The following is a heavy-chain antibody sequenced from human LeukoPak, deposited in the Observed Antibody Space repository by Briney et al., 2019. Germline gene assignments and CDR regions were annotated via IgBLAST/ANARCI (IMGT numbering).Heavy chain of an antibody. CDR3: ARGDSSGWYYFDY. V-gene: IGHV4-30-4*02. CDR2: IYYSGST. D-gene: IGHD6-19*01. CDR1: GGSISSGDYY. Sequence: SETLSLTCTVSGGSISSGDYYWSWIRQPPGKGLEWIGYIYYSGSTYYNPSLKSRVTISVDTSKNQFSLKLSSVTAADTAVYYCARGDSSGWYYFDYWGQGTLVTVSS. J-gene: IGHJ4*02.